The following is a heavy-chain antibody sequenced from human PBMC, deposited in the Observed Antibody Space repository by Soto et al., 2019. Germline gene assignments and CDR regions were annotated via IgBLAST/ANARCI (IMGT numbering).Heavy chain of an antibody. V-gene: IGHV1-2*02. D-gene: IGHD3-22*01. CDR3: ARYYYDSSGYYFQDYYYYGMDV. J-gene: IGHJ6*02. Sequence: ASVKVSCKASGYTFTGYYMHWVRQAPGQGLEWMGWINPNSGGTNYAQKFRGRVTMTRDTSISTAYMELSRLRSDDTAVYYCARYYYDSSGYYFQDYYYYGMDVWGQGTTVTV. CDR2: INPNSGGT. CDR1: GYTFTGYY.